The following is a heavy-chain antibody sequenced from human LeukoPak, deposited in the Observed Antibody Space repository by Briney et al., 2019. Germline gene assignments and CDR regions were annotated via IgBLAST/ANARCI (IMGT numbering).Heavy chain of an antibody. V-gene: IGHV3-74*01. CDR2: ISPTGSTT. CDR1: GFSFSGHW. CDR3: ATSRTFDY. J-gene: IGHJ4*02. Sequence: GGSLLLSCTASGFSFSGHWMHWARQLPGKGLVWVSRISPTGSTTSYADSVKGRFTISRDNAKNTLFLQMNSLRSEDTAVYYCATSRTFDYWGQGTLVTVSS. D-gene: IGHD2-2*01.